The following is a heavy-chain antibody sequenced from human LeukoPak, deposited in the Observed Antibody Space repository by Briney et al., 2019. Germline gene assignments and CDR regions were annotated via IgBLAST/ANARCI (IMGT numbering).Heavy chain of an antibody. V-gene: IGHV1-2*02. J-gene: IGHJ4*02. D-gene: IGHD3-10*01. CDR3: ARGGAGGYYYGSGSPHRPPFDY. Sequence: GASVKVSCKASGYSFTDYYMHWVRQAPGQGLEWMGWINPNSGGTNYAQKFQGRVTMTRDTSISTAYMELSRLRSDDTAVYYCARGGAGGYYYGSGSPHRPPFDYWGQGTLVTVSS. CDR1: GYSFTDYY. CDR2: INPNSGGT.